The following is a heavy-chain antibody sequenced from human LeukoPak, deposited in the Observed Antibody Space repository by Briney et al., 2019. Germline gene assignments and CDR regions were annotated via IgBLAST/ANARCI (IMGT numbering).Heavy chain of an antibody. V-gene: IGHV1-2*02. J-gene: IGHJ4*02. Sequence: ASVKVSCKASGYTFTGYCMHWVRQAPGQGLEWMGWINPNSGGTNYAQKFQGRVTMTRDTSISTAYMELSRLRSDDTAVYYCASDGQGVGATTGLSFSYFDYWGQGTLVTVSS. D-gene: IGHD1-26*01. CDR2: INPNSGGT. CDR1: GYTFTGYC. CDR3: ASDGQGVGATTGLSFSYFDY.